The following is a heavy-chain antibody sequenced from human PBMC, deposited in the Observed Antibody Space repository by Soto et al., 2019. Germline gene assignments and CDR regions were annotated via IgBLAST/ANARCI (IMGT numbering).Heavy chain of an antibody. V-gene: IGHV1-18*01. CDR1: GYTFIIYG. CDR2: ISGYNGNT. D-gene: IGHD4-17*01. CDR3: ARDEWATVSHLDY. Sequence: ASVKVSCKTSGYTFIIYGISWVRQAPGQGLEWMGWISGYNGNTNYAQNLQGRVTMTTDTSTSTAYMELRSLRSDDTAMYYCARDEWATVSHLDYWGQGTLVTVSS. J-gene: IGHJ4*02.